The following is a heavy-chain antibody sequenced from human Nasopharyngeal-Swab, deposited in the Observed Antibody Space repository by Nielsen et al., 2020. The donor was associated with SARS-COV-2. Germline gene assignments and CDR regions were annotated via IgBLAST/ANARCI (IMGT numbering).Heavy chain of an antibody. V-gene: IGHV3-23*01. CDR1: GFTFSSYA. D-gene: IGHD2-2*01. J-gene: IGHJ4*02. CDR3: AKGRTYCSGTSCFSFDS. Sequence: GVSLKISCAASGFTFSSYAMSWVRQAPGKGLEWVSGISLSGGGTYYADSVKGRFTISRDNSKDTLNLQMHSLRAEDTAVYYCAKGRTYCSGTSCFSFDSWGQGTMVTVSS. CDR2: ISLSGGGT.